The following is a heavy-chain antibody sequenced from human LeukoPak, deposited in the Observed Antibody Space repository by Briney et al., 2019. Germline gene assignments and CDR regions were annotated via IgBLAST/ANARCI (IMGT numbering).Heavy chain of an antibody. D-gene: IGHD2-21*02. CDR2: INSDGSSA. V-gene: IGHV3-74*01. CDR3: SRDSLSSCGGDCYSGLDV. Sequence: GGSLRLSCAASGFTFRSYLMHWVRQAPGKGLVWVSRINSDGSSATYADSVKGRFSISRDNAKDSLYLQMNSLRAEDTAVYYCSRDSLSSCGGDCYSGLDVWGQGTTVTVSS. CDR1: GFTFRSYL. J-gene: IGHJ6*02.